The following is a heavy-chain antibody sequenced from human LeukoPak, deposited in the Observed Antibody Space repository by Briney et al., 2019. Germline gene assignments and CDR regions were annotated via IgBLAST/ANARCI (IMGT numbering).Heavy chain of an antibody. V-gene: IGHV4-34*01. J-gene: IGHJ4*02. D-gene: IGHD2-2*01. Sequence: SQTLSLTCAVYGGSFSGYYWSWIRQPPGKGLEWIGEINHSGSTNYNPSLKSRVTISVDTSKNQFSLKLSSVTAADTAVYYCARLTGYCSSTSCPSYWGQGTLVTVSS. CDR2: INHSGST. CDR1: GGSFSGYY. CDR3: ARLTGYCSSTSCPSY.